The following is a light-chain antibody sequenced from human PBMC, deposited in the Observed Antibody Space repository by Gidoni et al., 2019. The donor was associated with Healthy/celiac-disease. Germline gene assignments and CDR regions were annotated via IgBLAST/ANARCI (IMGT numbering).Light chain of an antibody. CDR1: QGIRND. CDR3: LQDYNYPRT. J-gene: IGKJ1*01. V-gene: IGKV1-6*01. Sequence: ALQMTQSPSSLSASVGDRVTITCRASQGIRNDLGWYQQKPGKAPKLLIYAASSLQSGVPSRFSGSGSGTDFSLTISSLQPEDFSTYYCLQDYNYPRTFGQGTKVEIK. CDR2: AAS.